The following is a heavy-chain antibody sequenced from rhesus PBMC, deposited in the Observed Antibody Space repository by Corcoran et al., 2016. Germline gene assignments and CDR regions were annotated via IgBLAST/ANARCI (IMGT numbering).Heavy chain of an antibody. Sequence: LQLQASGPGLVKPSETLSLPCAVPGGPLSSHYWSWILHPPGKGLDGIGRIYGSGGSTDYNPACKGRVTISTDTSKNQFSLKLSSVTAADTAVYYCASHIVVVFTGSSLDVWGRGVLVTVSS. V-gene: IGHV4-173*01. CDR2: IYGSGGST. J-gene: IGHJ5-2*02. CDR3: ASHIVVVFTGSSLDV. D-gene: IGHD2-27*01. CDR1: GGPLSSHY.